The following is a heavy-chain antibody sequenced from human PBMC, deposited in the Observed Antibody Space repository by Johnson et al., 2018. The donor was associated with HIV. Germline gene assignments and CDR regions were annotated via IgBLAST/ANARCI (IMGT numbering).Heavy chain of an antibody. Sequence: VQVVESGGGLVQPGGSLRLSCAASGFTFSSYAMHWVRQAPGKGLEYVSAISSNGGSTYYANSVKGRFTISRDNAKNSLYLQMNSLRAEDMALYYCARDGYRYDTGVLGAFDIWGQGTMVTVSS. CDR3: ARDGYRYDTGVLGAFDI. CDR2: ISSNGGST. J-gene: IGHJ3*02. D-gene: IGHD6-13*01. V-gene: IGHV3-64*01. CDR1: GFTFSSYA.